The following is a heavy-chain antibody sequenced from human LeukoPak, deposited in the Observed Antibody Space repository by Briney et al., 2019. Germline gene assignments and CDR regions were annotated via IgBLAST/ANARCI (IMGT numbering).Heavy chain of an antibody. CDR2: INPSGCST. D-gene: IGHD3-10*01. CDR3: ARGRGSGSYYTYWFDP. J-gene: IGHJ5*02. V-gene: IGHV1-46*01. Sequence: ASVKVSCKASGYTFTSYYMHWVRQAPGQGLEWMGIINPSGCSTSYAQKFQGRVTMTRDTSTSTVYMELSSLRSEDTAVYYCARGRGSGSYYTYWFDPWGQGTLVTVSS. CDR1: GYTFTSYY.